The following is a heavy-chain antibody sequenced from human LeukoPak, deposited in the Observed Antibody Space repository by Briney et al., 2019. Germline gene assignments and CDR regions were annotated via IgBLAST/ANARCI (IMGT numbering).Heavy chain of an antibody. J-gene: IGHJ4*02. D-gene: IGHD3-22*01. CDR2: IYYSGST. CDR1: GGSISSSSYS. V-gene: IGHV4-39*07. CDR3: ARDEGSAYPFDY. Sequence: SETLSLTCTVSGGSISSSSYSWGWIRQPPGKGLEWIGSIYYSGSTYYNPSLKSRVTISVDTSKNQFSLNLNSVTAADTAVYFCARDEGSAYPFDYWGQGTLVTVSS.